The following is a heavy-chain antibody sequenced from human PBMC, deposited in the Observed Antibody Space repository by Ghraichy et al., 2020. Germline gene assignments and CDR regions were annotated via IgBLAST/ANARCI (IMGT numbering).Heavy chain of an antibody. V-gene: IGHV4-39*01. CDR2: IYYRGTT. D-gene: IGHD2-21*02. J-gene: IGHJ4*02. CDR3: ARRPRMSPVTAKD. Sequence: SETLSLTCTVSGGSISGYNYYWAWVRQPPGKGLEWIVAIYYRGTTYYAPSLPSRVTMSVDTSKNQFFLSLASVTAADTAVYFCARRPRMSPVTAKDWGQGTLGTVSA. CDR1: GGSISGYNYY.